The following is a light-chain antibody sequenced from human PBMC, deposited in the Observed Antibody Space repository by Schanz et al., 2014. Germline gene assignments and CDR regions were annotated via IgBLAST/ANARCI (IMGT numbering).Light chain of an antibody. V-gene: IGKV3D-20*01. CDR2: DAS. J-gene: IGKJ3*01. CDR1: QSVSRNY. CDR3: QQYGSSIFT. Sequence: EILLTQSPATLSLSPGERATLSCGASQSVSRNYLAWYQQKPGLAPRLLIYDASSRATGIPDRYSGSGSGTDFTLTISRLEPEYFAVYYCQQYGSSIFTFGPGTKVDIK.